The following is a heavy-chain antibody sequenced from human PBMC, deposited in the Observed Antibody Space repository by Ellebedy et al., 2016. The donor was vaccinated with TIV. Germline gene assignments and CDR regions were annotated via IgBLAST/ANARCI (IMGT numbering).Heavy chain of an antibody. V-gene: IGHV2-70*11. J-gene: IGHJ6*02. D-gene: IGHD3-10*01. CDR2: IDWDDDK. CDR1: GFSLSTSGMC. Sequence: SGPTLVKPTQTLTLTCTFSGFSLSTSGMCVSWIRQPPGKALEWLARIDWDDDKYYSTSLKTRLTISKDTSKNQVVLTMTNMDPVDTATYYCARSSYGSGSYHFYGMDVWGQGTTVTVSS. CDR3: ARSSYGSGSYHFYGMDV.